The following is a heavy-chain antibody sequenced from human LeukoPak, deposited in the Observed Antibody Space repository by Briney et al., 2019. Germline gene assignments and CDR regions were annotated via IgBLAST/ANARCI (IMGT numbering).Heavy chain of an antibody. V-gene: IGHV1-2*02. CDR1: GYTFTGYY. Sequence: ASVKVSCKASGYTFTGYYTHWVRQAPGQGLGWMGWINPNSGGTNYAQKFQGRVTMTRDTSISTAYMELSRLRSDDTAVYYCARGYYDFWSGEALFDYWGQGTLVTVSS. CDR2: INPNSGGT. D-gene: IGHD3-3*01. J-gene: IGHJ4*02. CDR3: ARGYYDFWSGEALFDY.